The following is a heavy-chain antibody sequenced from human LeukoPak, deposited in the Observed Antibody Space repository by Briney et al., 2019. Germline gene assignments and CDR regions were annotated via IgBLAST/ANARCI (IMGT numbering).Heavy chain of an antibody. J-gene: IGHJ4*02. CDR2: ISGGST. V-gene: IGHV3-23*01. CDR3: AKDRGYCSGSSCYHFDY. CDR1: GFTFNGYW. D-gene: IGHD2-15*01. Sequence: PGGSLRLSCAASGFTFNGYWMSWVRQAPGKGLEWVSVISGGSTYYADSVKGRFTISRDNSNNTLYLHLNSLRAEDTAVYYCAKDRGYCSGSSCYHFDYWGQGALVTVSS.